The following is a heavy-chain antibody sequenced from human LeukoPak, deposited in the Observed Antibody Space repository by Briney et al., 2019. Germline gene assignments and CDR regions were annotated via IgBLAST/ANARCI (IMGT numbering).Heavy chain of an antibody. CDR1: GFTFSSYG. CDR3: ARDAATSVGMPHY. CDR2: IWSDGSTK. J-gene: IGHJ4*02. D-gene: IGHD2-2*01. V-gene: IGHV3-33*01. Sequence: GRSLRLSCVASGFTFSSYGMHWVRQAPGKGLEWVAIIWSDGSTKYYVGSVKGRFTFSRDSSKSTLYLQMNSLRAEDTAVYYCARDAATSVGMPHYWGQGTVVTV.